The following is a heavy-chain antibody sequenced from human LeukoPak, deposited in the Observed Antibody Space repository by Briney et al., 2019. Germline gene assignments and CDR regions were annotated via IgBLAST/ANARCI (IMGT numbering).Heavy chain of an antibody. V-gene: IGHV4-59*01. J-gene: IGHJ4*02. CDR2: IYYSGST. Sequence: PSETLSLTCTGSGGSISSYYWSWIRQPPGKGLEWIGYIYYSGSTNYNPSLKSRVTISVDTSKNQFSLKLSSVTAADTAVYYCARSLGYEDGYTHFDYWGQGTLVTVSS. CDR1: GGSISSYY. CDR3: ARSLGYEDGYTHFDY. D-gene: IGHD5-24*01.